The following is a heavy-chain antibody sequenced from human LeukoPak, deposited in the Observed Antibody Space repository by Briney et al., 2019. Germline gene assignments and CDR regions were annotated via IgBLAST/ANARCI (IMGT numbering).Heavy chain of an antibody. Sequence: GGSLRLSCAASGFTFDDYAMHWVRQAPGKGLEWVSGISWNSGSIGYADSVKGRFTISRDNAKNSLYLQMNSLRAEDTAVYYCARETFYYDNTGHYYSAFEDYWGQGTLVTVSS. V-gene: IGHV3-9*01. D-gene: IGHD3-22*01. CDR2: ISWNSGSI. CDR1: GFTFDDYA. CDR3: ARETFYYDNTGHYYSAFEDY. J-gene: IGHJ4*02.